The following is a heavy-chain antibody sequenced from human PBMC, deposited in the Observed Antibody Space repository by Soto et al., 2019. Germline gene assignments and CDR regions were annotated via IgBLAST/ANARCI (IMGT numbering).Heavy chain of an antibody. V-gene: IGHV3-23*01. D-gene: IGHD6-13*01. Sequence: EVQLLESGGGLVQPGGSLRLSCAASGFTFNNYAMSWVRQAPGKGLEWVSTVSGSGGSTYYADSVEGRLTISRDNSKNTVYLQINSLKGEDTAVYYCAKDRTVGTRKFDYWGQGTLVTVSS. CDR1: GFTFNNYA. J-gene: IGHJ4*02. CDR2: VSGSGGST. CDR3: AKDRTVGTRKFDY.